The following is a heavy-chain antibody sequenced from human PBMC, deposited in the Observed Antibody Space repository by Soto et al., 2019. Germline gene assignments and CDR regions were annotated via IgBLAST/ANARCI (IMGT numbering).Heavy chain of an antibody. CDR2: IYHSGST. CDR3: ASGRSPPLHGSGSKNWFDP. D-gene: IGHD3-10*01. Sequence: LSLTCAVSGGPISSSNWWSWVRQPPGKGLEWIGEIYHSGSTNYNPSLKSRVTISVDKSKNQFSLKLSSVTAADTAVYYCASGRSPPLHGSGSKNWFDPWGQGTLVTVSS. CDR1: GGPISSSNW. J-gene: IGHJ5*02. V-gene: IGHV4-4*02.